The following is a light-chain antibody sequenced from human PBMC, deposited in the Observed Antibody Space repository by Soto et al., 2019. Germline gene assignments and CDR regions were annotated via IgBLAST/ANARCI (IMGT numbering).Light chain of an antibody. CDR3: CSYTRTGTLV. V-gene: IGLV1-40*01. J-gene: IGLJ2*01. CDR2: GDI. Sequence: QSALTQPPSVSGAPGQRVTISCAGSSSNIGAGFDVNWYQQLPGTAPKLLVYGDINRPSGVPDRFSGSKSGTSASLAISGLQAEDEADYYCCSYTRTGTLVFAGGTQLTVL. CDR1: SSNIGAGFD.